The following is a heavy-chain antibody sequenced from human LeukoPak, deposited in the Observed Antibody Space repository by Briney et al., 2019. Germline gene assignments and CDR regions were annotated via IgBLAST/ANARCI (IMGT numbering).Heavy chain of an antibody. V-gene: IGHV3-30-3*01. CDR1: GFTFSSYA. CDR2: ISYDGSNK. CDR3: ARDRHHTLLWIGELLDGFDP. J-gene: IGHJ5*02. Sequence: PGGSLRLSCAASGFTFSSYAMHWVRQAPGKGLEWVAVISYDGSNKYYADSVKGRFTISRDNSKNTLYLQMNSLRAEDTAVYYCARDRHHTLLWIGELLDGFDPWGQGTLVTVSS. D-gene: IGHD3-10*01.